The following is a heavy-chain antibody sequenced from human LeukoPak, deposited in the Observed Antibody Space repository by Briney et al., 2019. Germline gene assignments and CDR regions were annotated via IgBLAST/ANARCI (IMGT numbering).Heavy chain of an antibody. V-gene: IGHV3-21*01. Sequence: GGSLRLSCAASGFSFTSYSMNWVRQAPGKGLEWVSSIDISGRYVFYADSVKGRFTISRDNGKNSLYLQMSSLKVEDTAVYYCARKSPTNYIEYSGYELDYWGQGTLVTVSS. J-gene: IGHJ4*02. D-gene: IGHD5-12*01. CDR3: ARKSPTNYIEYSGYELDY. CDR1: GFSFTSYS. CDR2: IDISGRYV.